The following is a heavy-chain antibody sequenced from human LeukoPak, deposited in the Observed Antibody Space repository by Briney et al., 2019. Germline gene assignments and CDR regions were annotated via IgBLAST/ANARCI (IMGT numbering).Heavy chain of an antibody. D-gene: IGHD2-2*01. CDR1: GYTFTSYD. CDR2: MNPNSGNT. V-gene: IGHV1-8*01. Sequence: VASVKVSCKAYGYTFTSYDINWVRQATGQGLEWMGWMNPNSGNTGYAQKFQGRVTMTRNTSISTAYMELSSLRSEDTAVYYCARGRYQLLGFDYWGQGTLVTVSS. CDR3: ARGRYQLLGFDY. J-gene: IGHJ4*02.